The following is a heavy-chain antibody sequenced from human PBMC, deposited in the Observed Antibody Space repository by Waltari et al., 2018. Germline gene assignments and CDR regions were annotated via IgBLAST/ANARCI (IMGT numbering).Heavy chain of an antibody. J-gene: IGHJ3*02. CDR2: IYSDSSSA. CDR3: TRDIYTGSPVEAYDI. CDR1: GFTFTTHT. V-gene: IGHV3-21*01. D-gene: IGHD1-26*01. Sequence: EVRLVESGGGLVKPGGSLRLSGVASGFTFTTHTMTWVRAAPGEGLEWVATIYSDSSSAYDADSVRARLTIFRDNAGNSLYLQINSLRVEDTAVYYCTRDIYTGSPVEAYDIWGQGTMVTVSS.